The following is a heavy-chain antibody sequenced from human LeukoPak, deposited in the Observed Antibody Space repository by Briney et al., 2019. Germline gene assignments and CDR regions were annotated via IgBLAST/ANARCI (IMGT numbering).Heavy chain of an antibody. CDR3: ARARITMIVVVITPGAFDI. V-gene: IGHV4-39*07. CDR1: GDSISSSNSY. Sequence: SETLSLTCTVSGDSISSSNSYRGWIRQPPGKGLEWIGRIYTSGSTNYNPSLKSRVTISVDTSKNQFSLKLSSVTAADTAVYYCARARITMIVVVITPGAFDIWGQGTMVTVSS. D-gene: IGHD3-22*01. J-gene: IGHJ3*02. CDR2: IYTSGST.